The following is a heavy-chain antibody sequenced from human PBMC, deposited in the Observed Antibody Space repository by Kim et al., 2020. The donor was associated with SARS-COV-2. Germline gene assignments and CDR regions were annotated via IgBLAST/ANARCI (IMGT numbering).Heavy chain of an antibody. V-gene: IGHV1-3*01. Sequence: ASVKVSCKASGYTFTRDALHWVRQAPGQRLEWMGWINGGNGNRKYSQNFQNRVTFTRDTSASTAYMELSSLTSEDTAVYYCGRVYDDAIDYWGQGTLVPV. CDR3: GRVYDDAIDY. J-gene: IGHJ4*02. CDR1: GYTFTRDA. CDR2: INGGNGNR. D-gene: IGHD4-17*01.